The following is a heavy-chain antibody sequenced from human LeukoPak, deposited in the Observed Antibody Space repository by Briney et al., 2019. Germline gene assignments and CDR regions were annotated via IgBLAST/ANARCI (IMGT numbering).Heavy chain of an antibody. J-gene: IGHJ4*02. Sequence: GGSLSLSCAASGVTFRNAWMTWVRQAPGRGLEWVGRSISRSGGVTTEYVAPVKGRFTISRDDSRNTVYLQMNSLKIEDTAVYYCSAYYNGRGDYWGQGTLVTVSS. CDR3: SAYYNGRGDY. CDR1: GVTFRNAW. V-gene: IGHV3-15*01. D-gene: IGHD3-10*01. CDR2: SISRSGGVTT.